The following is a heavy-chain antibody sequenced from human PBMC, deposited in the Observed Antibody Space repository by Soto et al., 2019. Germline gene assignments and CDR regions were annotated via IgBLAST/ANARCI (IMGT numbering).Heavy chain of an antibody. CDR2: VNPNTGGT. Sequence: ASVKVSCKASGYTLTDYSVHWVRQAPGQGLEWMGWVNPNTGGTKYSQKFQGWVTMTTDTSISTASMELTRLTSDDTAIYYCARGDSTDCSNGVCSFFYNHDMDVWGQGTTVTVSS. J-gene: IGHJ6*02. D-gene: IGHD2-8*01. V-gene: IGHV1-2*04. CDR3: ARGDSTDCSNGVCSFFYNHDMDV. CDR1: GYTLTDYS.